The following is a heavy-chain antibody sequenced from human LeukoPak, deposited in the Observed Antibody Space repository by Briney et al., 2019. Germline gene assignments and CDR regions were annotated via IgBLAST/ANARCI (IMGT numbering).Heavy chain of an antibody. CDR3: VKGPYYESPPLDS. V-gene: IGHV3-23*01. J-gene: IGHJ4*02. CDR2: INGGGDST. Sequence: GGSLRLSCAASGFTFRDFGMNWVRQIPGKGLEWISHINGGGDSTHYADSVKGRFTISRDNSQNTLFVQMNSLRVDDSATYYCVKGPYYESPPLDSWGQGTLVTVSS. CDR1: GFTFRDFG. D-gene: IGHD3-3*01.